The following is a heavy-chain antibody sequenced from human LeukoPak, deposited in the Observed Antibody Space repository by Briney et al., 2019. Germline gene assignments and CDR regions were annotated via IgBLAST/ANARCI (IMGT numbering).Heavy chain of an antibody. V-gene: IGHV4-4*02. CDR2: IYHSGST. D-gene: IGHD3-22*01. CDR1: GGSISSSNW. Sequence: SETLSLTCAVSGGSISSSNWWSWDRQPPGKGLEWIGEIYHSGSTNYNPSLKSRVTISVDKSKNQFSLKLSSVTAADTAVYYCARVPYDSSAWFDPWGQGTLVTVSS. CDR3: ARVPYDSSAWFDP. J-gene: IGHJ5*02.